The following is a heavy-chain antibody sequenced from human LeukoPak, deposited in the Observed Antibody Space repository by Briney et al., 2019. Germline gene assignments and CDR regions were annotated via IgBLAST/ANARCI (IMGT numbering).Heavy chain of an antibody. CDR2: IYHSGST. CDR3: AREAYYYDSSGLVY. D-gene: IGHD3-22*01. Sequence: SQTLSLTCTVSGGSISSGGYYWSWIRQPPGKGLEWIGYIYHSGSTYYNPSLKSRVTISVDRSKNQFSLKLSSVTAADTAVYYCAREAYYYDSSGLVYWGQGTLVTVSS. CDR1: GGSISSGGYY. J-gene: IGHJ4*02. V-gene: IGHV4-30-2*01.